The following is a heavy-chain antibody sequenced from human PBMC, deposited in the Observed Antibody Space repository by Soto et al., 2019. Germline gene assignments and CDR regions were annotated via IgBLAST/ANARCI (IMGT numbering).Heavy chain of an antibody. D-gene: IGHD3-22*01. V-gene: IGHV4-34*01. CDR2: INHSGST. CDR1: GGSFSGYY. Sequence: SETLSLTCAVYGGSFSGYYWSWIRQPPGKGLEWIGEINHSGSTNYNPSLKSRVTISVDTSKNQFSLKLSSVTAADTAVYYCAREFRGGYYYDSSGPQYYGMDVWGQGTKITAP. CDR3: AREFRGGYYYDSSGPQYYGMDV. J-gene: IGHJ6*02.